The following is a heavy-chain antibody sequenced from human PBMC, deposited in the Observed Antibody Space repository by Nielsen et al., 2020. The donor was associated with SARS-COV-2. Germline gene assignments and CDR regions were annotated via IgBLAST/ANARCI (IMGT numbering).Heavy chain of an antibody. J-gene: IGHJ4*02. CDR1: GFAFSVYG. V-gene: IGHV3-48*01. CDR3: ARDREPGYNAVDY. CDR2: ISSGGATM. D-gene: IGHD1-14*01. Sequence: GESLKISCAASGFAFSVYGMNWVRHTPGKGLEWLSYISSGGATMYYADSVKGRFTASRDNAKNSLYLRMNSLRAEDTAIYYCARDREPGYNAVDYWGQGTLVTVSS.